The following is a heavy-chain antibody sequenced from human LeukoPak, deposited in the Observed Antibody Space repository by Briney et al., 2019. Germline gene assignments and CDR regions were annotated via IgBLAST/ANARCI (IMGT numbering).Heavy chain of an antibody. D-gene: IGHD2-2*01. Sequence: PGGSLRLSCAASGFTFSGHAMGWVRQTPGKGLEWVSAISGSGGSTYYADSVKGRFTISRDNAKNSLYLQMNSLRAEDTALYYCAKGNCSSTSCYVYYYYGMDVWGQGTTVTVSS. CDR2: ISGSGGST. V-gene: IGHV3-23*01. CDR1: GFTFSGHA. CDR3: AKGNCSSTSCYVYYYYGMDV. J-gene: IGHJ6*02.